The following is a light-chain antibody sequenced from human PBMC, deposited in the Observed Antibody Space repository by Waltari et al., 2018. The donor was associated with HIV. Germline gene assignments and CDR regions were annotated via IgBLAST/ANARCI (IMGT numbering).Light chain of an antibody. CDR1: SPNIGRYTI. J-gene: IGLJ2*01. V-gene: IGLV2-23*02. CDR3: CSYAGSSNVV. CDR2: EVN. Sequence: SALTKSASVSGYPGQSINISCTGTSPNIGRYTIVSWYQQHPGKAPKAIIYEVNKRPSGVSNRFSGSTSGSTASLTISGLQAEDEADYYCCSYAGSSNVVFGGGTKLTVL.